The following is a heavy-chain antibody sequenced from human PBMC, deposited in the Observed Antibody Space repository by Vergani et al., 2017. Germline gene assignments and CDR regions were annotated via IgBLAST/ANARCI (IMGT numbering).Heavy chain of an antibody. V-gene: IGHV3-30*18. CDR3: AKDFYSNYLYCYYYCGMDV. Sequence: QVQLVESGGGVVQPGRSLRLSCAASGFTFSSYGMHWVRQAPGKGLEWVAVISYDGSNKYDADSVKGRFTISRDNSKNTLYPQMISLRAEDTAVYYCAKDFYSNYLYCYYYCGMDVGGQGTTVTVSS. D-gene: IGHD4-11*01. CDR1: GFTFSSYG. J-gene: IGHJ6*02. CDR2: ISYDGSNK.